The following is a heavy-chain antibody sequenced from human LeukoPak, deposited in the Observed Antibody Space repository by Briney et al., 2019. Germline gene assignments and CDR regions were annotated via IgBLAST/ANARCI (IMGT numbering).Heavy chain of an antibody. Sequence: ASVKVSCKASGYTCTSYGISWLRQAPGQGLEWLGWISGYNGNTNYAQKFQGRVTMTTDTPTSTAYMDLRSLKSDDTAVYYCAVQDFYSGGYHFDYWGQGTLVTVSS. J-gene: IGHJ4*02. V-gene: IGHV1-18*01. CDR1: GYTCTSYG. D-gene: IGHD5-12*01. CDR2: ISGYNGNT. CDR3: AVQDFYSGGYHFDY.